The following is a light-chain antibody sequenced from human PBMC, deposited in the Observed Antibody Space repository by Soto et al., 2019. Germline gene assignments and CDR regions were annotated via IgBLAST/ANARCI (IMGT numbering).Light chain of an antibody. V-gene: IGKV1-39*01. CDR2: AAS. Sequence: DIQMTQSPSSLSASVGDRVTITCRASQGISTYLNWYHQKPGKAPKLLIYAASSLQSGVPSRFSGSGSETDFTLTISSLQPEDFATYSCQQSYSALVAFGQGTKVDIK. J-gene: IGKJ1*01. CDR3: QQSYSALVA. CDR1: QGISTY.